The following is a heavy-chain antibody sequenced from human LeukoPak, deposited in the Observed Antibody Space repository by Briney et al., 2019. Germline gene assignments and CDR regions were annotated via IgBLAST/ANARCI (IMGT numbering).Heavy chain of an antibody. CDR3: ARAPNSDFDWLSHPRGFDY. V-gene: IGHV4-39*07. CDR2: LYYGGST. CDR1: GGSITTDNYY. D-gene: IGHD3-9*01. Sequence: SETLSLTCTVSGGSITTDNYYWDWIRQSPGRGLEWIGSLYYGGSTYYNPSLKSRLTTSVDTSKNQFSLKLSSVTAADTAVYYCARAPNSDFDWLSHPRGFDYWGQGTLVTVSS. J-gene: IGHJ4*02.